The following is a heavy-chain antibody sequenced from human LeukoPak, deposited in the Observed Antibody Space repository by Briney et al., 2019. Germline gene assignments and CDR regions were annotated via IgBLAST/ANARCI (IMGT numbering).Heavy chain of an antibody. CDR2: IKSKTDGGTT. V-gene: IGHV3-15*07. CDR1: GFTFSNAW. J-gene: IGHJ4*02. Sequence: GGSLILSCAASGFTFSNAWMNWVRQAPGKGLEWVGRIKSKTDGGTTDYAAPVKGRFTISRDDSKNTLYLQMNSLKTEDTAVYYCAILPPGGRELLIDYWGQGTLVTVSS. CDR3: AILPPGGRELLIDY. D-gene: IGHD1-26*01.